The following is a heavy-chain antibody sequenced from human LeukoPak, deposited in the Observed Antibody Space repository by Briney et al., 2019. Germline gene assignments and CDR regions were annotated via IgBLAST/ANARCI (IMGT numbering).Heavy chain of an antibody. CDR2: IIPVFGTP. V-gene: IGHV1-69*13. J-gene: IGHJ4*02. CDR1: GGTFSSQG. Sequence: ASVKVSCKASGGTFSSQGINWVRQAPGQGLEWMGGIIPVFGTPDYAQKFQGRVTITADESTTTVYMELSSVRSQDTAVYYCARGPPVSGDYFDTWGQGTLVIVSS. D-gene: IGHD6-19*01. CDR3: ARGPPVSGDYFDT.